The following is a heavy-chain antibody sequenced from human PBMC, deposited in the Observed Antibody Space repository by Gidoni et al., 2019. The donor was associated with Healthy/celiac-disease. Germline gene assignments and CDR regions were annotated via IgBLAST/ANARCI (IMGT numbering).Heavy chain of an antibody. CDR3: AKDISYDSSGYYYGGGAFDI. D-gene: IGHD3-22*01. V-gene: IGHV3-9*01. CDR1: GFTFDDYA. J-gene: IGHJ3*02. CDR2: ISWNSGSI. Sequence: EVQLVESGGGLVQPGRSLTLSCAASGFTFDDYAMPWVRQAPGKGLEWVSGISWNSGSIGYADSVKGRFTISRDNAKNSLYLQMNSLRAEDTALYYCAKDISYDSSGYYYGGGAFDIWGQGTMVTVSS.